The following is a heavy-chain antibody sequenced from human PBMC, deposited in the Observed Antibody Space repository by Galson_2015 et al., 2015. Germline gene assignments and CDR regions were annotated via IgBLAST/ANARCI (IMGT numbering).Heavy chain of an antibody. CDR2: ISSSSSYI. CDR1: GFTFSSYS. J-gene: IGHJ4*02. V-gene: IGHV3-21*01. Sequence: SLRLSCAASGFTFSSYSMNWVRQAPGKGLEWVSSISSSSSYIYYADSVKGRFTISRDNAKNSLYLQMNSLRVEDTAVYYCARDRSVAARYFDYWGQGTLVTVSS. CDR3: ARDRSVAARYFDY. D-gene: IGHD6-6*01.